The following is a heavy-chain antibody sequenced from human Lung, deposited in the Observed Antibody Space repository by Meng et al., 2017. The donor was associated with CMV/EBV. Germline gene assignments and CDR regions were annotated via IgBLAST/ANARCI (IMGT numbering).Heavy chain of an antibody. Sequence: SDTLSLTCAAHGGSFSGYYWSWIRQPPGKGLEWIGEINHSGSTNYNPSLKSRVTISVDTSKNQFSLKLSSVTAADTPVYYCARSYSYGWGPYYYYYGMEVWGQGTTVXVSS. CDR2: INHSGST. D-gene: IGHD5-18*01. CDR3: ARSYSYGWGPYYYYYGMEV. CDR1: GGSFSGYY. J-gene: IGHJ6*02. V-gene: IGHV4-34*01.